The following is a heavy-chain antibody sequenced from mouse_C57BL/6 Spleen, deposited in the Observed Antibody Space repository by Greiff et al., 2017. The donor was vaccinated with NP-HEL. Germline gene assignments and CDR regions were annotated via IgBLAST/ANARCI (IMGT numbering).Heavy chain of an antibody. CDR3: ARDYSNFLDY. V-gene: IGHV1-72*01. CDR2: IDPHSGGT. J-gene: IGHJ2*01. Sequence: QVQLQQPGAELVKPGASVKLSCKASGYTFTSYWMHWVKQRPGRGLEWIGRIDPHSGGTKYNEKFKSKATLTVDKPSSTAYMQLSSLTSEDSAVYYCARDYSNFLDYWGQGTTLTVSS. D-gene: IGHD2-5*01. CDR1: GYTFTSYW.